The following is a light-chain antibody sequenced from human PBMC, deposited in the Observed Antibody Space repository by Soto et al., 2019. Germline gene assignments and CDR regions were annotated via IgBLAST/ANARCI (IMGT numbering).Light chain of an antibody. Sequence: SALTQPASVSGSPGQSITISCTGTSSDVGRYSLVSWYQQHPGKAPKVIISEDSKRPSGVSNRFSGSKSGNTASLTISGLQAEDEADYYCCSFAGNSIYVFGTGTKVTVL. CDR1: SSDVGRYSL. J-gene: IGLJ1*01. CDR2: EDS. CDR3: CSFAGNSIYV. V-gene: IGLV2-23*01.